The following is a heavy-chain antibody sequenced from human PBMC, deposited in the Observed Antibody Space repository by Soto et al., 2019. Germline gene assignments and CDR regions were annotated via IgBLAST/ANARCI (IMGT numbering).Heavy chain of an antibody. CDR2: IWYDGSNK. Sequence: LRLSCAASGFTFSSYGMHWVRQAPGKGLEWVAVIWYDGSNKYYADSVKGRFTISRDNSKNTLYLQMNSLRAEDTAVYYCARGHYDSGNLWRSYGMDVWGPGTTVTVSS. CDR1: GFTFSSYG. D-gene: IGHD3-10*01. CDR3: ARGHYDSGNLWRSYGMDV. V-gene: IGHV3-33*01. J-gene: IGHJ6*02.